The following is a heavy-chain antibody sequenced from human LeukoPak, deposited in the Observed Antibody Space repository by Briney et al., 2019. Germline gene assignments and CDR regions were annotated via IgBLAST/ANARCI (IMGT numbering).Heavy chain of an antibody. Sequence: ASVKVSCKVSGYTLTELSMHWVRQAPGKGLEWMGGFDPEDGETIYAQKFQGRVTMTEDTSTDTAYMELSSLRSEDTAVYYCATNGPVWFGELYWGQGTLVTVSS. V-gene: IGHV1-24*01. CDR2: FDPEDGET. CDR1: GYTLTELS. J-gene: IGHJ4*02. CDR3: ATNGPVWFGELY. D-gene: IGHD3-10*01.